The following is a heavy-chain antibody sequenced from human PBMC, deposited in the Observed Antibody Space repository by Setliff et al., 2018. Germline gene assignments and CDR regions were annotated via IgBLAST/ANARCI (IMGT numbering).Heavy chain of an antibody. V-gene: IGHV5-51*01. Sequence: GESLKISCKGSGYRFSSYWIGWVRQMPGKGLEWIGIIFPADSATRYSPSFQGQVTISADKSISTAYLQWSSLKASDTAMYYCARPRYSSTWYEVGAFDIWGQGTMVTVSS. D-gene: IGHD6-13*01. J-gene: IGHJ3*02. CDR3: ARPRYSSTWYEVGAFDI. CDR2: IFPADSAT. CDR1: GYRFSSYW.